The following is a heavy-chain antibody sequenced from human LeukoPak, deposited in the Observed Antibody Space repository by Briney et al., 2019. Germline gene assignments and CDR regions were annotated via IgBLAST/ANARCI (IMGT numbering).Heavy chain of an antibody. CDR2: INPNSGGT. J-gene: IGHJ4*02. D-gene: IGHD6-13*01. Sequence: ASVKVSCKASGHTFTGYYMHWVRQAPGQGLEWMGRINPNSGGTNYAQKFQGRVTMTRDTSISTAYMELSRLRSDDTAVYYCASVKEPYSSSWPYWGQGTLVTVSS. CDR1: GHTFTGYY. V-gene: IGHV1-2*06. CDR3: ASVKEPYSSSWPY.